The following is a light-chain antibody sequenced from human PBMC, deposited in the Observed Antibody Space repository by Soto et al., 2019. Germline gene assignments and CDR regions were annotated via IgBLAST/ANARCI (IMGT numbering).Light chain of an antibody. CDR2: DAS. CDR3: QQRSNWPPWT. V-gene: IGKV3-11*01. Sequence: EIVLTQSPATLSLSPGERATLSCRASQSVSSYLAWYQQKPGQAPRLLIYDASNRATGIPARFSGSGSGTDCTRTIRSLEPEAFAVYYWQQRSNWPPWTFGQGTKVKIK. J-gene: IGKJ1*01. CDR1: QSVSSY.